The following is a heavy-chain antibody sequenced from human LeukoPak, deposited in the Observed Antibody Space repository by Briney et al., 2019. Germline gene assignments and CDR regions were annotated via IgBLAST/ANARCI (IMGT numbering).Heavy chain of an antibody. CDR2: IIPILGIA. J-gene: IGHJ4*02. Sequence: SVKVSCKASGGTFSSYAISWVRQAPGQGLEWMGRIIPILGIANYAQKFQGRVTITADKSTSTAYMELSSLRSEDTAVYYCARQTPGYYYDSSGSPFDYWGQGTLVTVSS. D-gene: IGHD3-22*01. V-gene: IGHV1-69*04. CDR1: GGTFSSYA. CDR3: ARQTPGYYYDSSGSPFDY.